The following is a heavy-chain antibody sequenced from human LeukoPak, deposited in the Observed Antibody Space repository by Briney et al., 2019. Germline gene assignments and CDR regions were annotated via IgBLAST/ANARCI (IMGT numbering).Heavy chain of an antibody. CDR1: GGSISSYY. Sequence: SETLSLTCTVSGGSISSYYWSWFRQPPGKGLEWIGYIYYSGSTNYNPSLKSRVTISVDTSKNQFSLKLTSVTAADTALYYCARTKLYCSGGSCYSSLDYWGQGTLVTVSS. D-gene: IGHD2-15*01. CDR3: ARTKLYCSGGSCYSSLDY. V-gene: IGHV4-59*01. J-gene: IGHJ4*02. CDR2: IYYSGST.